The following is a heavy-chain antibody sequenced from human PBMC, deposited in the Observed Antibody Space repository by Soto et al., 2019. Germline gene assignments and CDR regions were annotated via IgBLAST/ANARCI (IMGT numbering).Heavy chain of an antibody. CDR3: GRILPPATFDY. D-gene: IGHD2-21*02. V-gene: IGHV1-46*03. CDR1: GYTFTSYY. CDR2: INASGGRT. Sequence: QVQLVQSGAEVKKPGASVKVSCKASGYTFTSYYVHWIRQAPGQGLEWMGIINASGGRTTYAPKFQGRVTTTRDTSTSTVFMEPSSLTSEDTATYFCGRILPPATFDYWGQGTLVTVSS. J-gene: IGHJ4*02.